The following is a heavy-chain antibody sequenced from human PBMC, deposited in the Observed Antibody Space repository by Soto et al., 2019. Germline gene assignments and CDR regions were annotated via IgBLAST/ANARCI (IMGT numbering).Heavy chain of an antibody. V-gene: IGHV3-23*01. CDR2: ISSGGTTT. D-gene: IGHD6-19*01. CDR3: AREGGSIGGWFGRKFDS. CDR1: GFSFSTHA. J-gene: IGHJ4*02. Sequence: GVLRLSCTASGFSFSTHAMSWVRQAPGKGLEWVSSISSGGTTTFYAASVEGRFTISRDKSKNTLYLQMNSLRADDTAVYYCAREGGSIGGWFGRKFDSWGQGTQVTVSS.